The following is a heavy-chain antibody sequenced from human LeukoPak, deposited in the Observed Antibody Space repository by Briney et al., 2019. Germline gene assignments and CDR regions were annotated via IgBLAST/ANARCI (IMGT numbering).Heavy chain of an antibody. D-gene: IGHD2-15*01. CDR1: GFTFSSYW. CDR2: IKQDGSDK. J-gene: IGHJ4*02. Sequence: GGSLRLSCAASGFTFSSYWMSWVRQAPGEGLEWEANIKQDGSDKYYVDSGKSRFTISRDNAKNSLYLQMNSLRADDTAVYYCARSELSPSDFDYWGQGTLVTVSS. V-gene: IGHV3-7*01. CDR3: ARSELSPSDFDY.